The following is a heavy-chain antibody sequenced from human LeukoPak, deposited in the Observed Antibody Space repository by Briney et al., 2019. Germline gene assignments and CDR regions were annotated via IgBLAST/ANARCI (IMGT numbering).Heavy chain of an antibody. CDR2: IDTAGYT. CDR3: SRVNPEAEGFDY. V-gene: IGHV3-13*01. D-gene: IGHD6-13*01. Sequence: GGSLRLSCAASEFTFSSYDMHWVRQGAGKGLEWVSAIDTAGYTYYPGSVKGRFTISRENAKNSLYLQMNSLRAGDTAVYYCSRVNPEAEGFDYWGQGTLVTVSS. CDR1: EFTFSSYD. J-gene: IGHJ4*02.